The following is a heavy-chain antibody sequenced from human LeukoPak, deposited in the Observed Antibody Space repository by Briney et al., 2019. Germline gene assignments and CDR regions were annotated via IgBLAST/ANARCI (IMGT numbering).Heavy chain of an antibody. CDR2: MSPNSGNT. Sequence: ASVKVSCKASGYTFTSYDINWMRQATGQGLEWMGWMSPNSGNTGYAQKFQGRVTMTRDTSTGTAYLELSSLRSEDSAVYYCARDKDGDLDYWGQGTLVTVSS. CDR1: GYTFTSYD. D-gene: IGHD4-17*01. V-gene: IGHV1-8*01. J-gene: IGHJ4*02. CDR3: ARDKDGDLDY.